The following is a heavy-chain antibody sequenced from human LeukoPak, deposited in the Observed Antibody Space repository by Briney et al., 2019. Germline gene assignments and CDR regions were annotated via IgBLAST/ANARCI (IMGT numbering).Heavy chain of an antibody. CDR2: IYSGGST. Sequence: SGGSLRLSCAASGFTFSDYYMSWVRQAPGKGLEWVSVIYSGGSTYYADSVKGRFTISRDNSKNTLYLQMNSLRAEDTAVYYCARGVRGAINYYGMGVWGQGTTVTVSS. V-gene: IGHV3-53*01. D-gene: IGHD3-10*01. J-gene: IGHJ6*02. CDR3: ARGVRGAINYYGMGV. CDR1: GFTFSDYY.